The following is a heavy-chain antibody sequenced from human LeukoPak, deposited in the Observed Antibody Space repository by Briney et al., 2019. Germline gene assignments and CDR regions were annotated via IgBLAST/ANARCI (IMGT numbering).Heavy chain of an antibody. CDR2: ITGDSNYM. V-gene: IGHV3-21*01. CDR3: ARRQGYNYYDY. CDR1: GFTFSSYS. D-gene: IGHD1-1*01. J-gene: IGHJ4*02. Sequence: SGGSLRLSCAASGFTFSSYSMNWVRQAPGKGLEWASSITGDSNYMYYGDSVKGRFTISRDNTKNSLFLQMNSLRAEDTAVYYCARRQGYNYYDYWGQGMLVTVSS.